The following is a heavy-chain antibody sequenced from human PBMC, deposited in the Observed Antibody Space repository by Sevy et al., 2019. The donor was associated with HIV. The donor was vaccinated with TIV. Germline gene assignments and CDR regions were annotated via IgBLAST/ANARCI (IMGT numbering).Heavy chain of an antibody. CDR3: GRGNSGSFDY. CDR1: GFSFSNYW. V-gene: IGHV3-7*04. CDR2: IKQDESEK. D-gene: IGHD3-22*01. J-gene: IGHJ4*02. Sequence: GGSLRLSCAASGFSFSNYWMHWVRQAPGKGGEWVANIKQDESEKYYVASMKGGFTISRDNAKNSVYLQMNSLRPEDTAIYYCGRGNSGSFDYWGQGTLVTVSS.